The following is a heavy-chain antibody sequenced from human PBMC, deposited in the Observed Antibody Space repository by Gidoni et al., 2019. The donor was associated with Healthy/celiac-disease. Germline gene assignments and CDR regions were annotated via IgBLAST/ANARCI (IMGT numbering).Heavy chain of an antibody. V-gene: IGHV4-59*01. CDR2: IYYSGST. CDR3: ARQYDFWVAYFDY. J-gene: IGHJ4*02. D-gene: IGHD3-3*01. CDR1: GGSLSSYY. Sequence: QVQLQESGPGLVKPSETLSLTCTVSGGSLSSYYWSWIRQPPGKGLEWIGYIYYSGSTNYNPSLKSRVTISVDTSKNQFSLKLSSVTAADTAVYYCARQYDFWVAYFDYWGQGTLVTVSS.